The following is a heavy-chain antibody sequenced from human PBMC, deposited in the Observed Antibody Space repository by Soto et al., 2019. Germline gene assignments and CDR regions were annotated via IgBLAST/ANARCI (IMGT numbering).Heavy chain of an antibody. CDR1: GGSSGSHY. Sequence: SQTLPLTCTVSGGSSGSHYWSWIRQPPGKGLEWIGYIYYSGSTNYNPSLKSRVTISVDTSKNQFSLKLSSVTAADTAVYYCGRGEERVAMASGYCGQGTLVIVIS. D-gene: IGHD5-18*01. CDR2: IYYSGST. J-gene: IGHJ4*02. V-gene: IGHV4-59*11. CDR3: GRGEERVAMASGY.